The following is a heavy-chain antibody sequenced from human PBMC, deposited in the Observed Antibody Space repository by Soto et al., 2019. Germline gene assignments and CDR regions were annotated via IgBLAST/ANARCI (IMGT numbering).Heavy chain of an antibody. D-gene: IGHD7-27*01. CDR3: TRANWYSEY. CDR2: IYYNGNT. CDR1: GGSISNHY. V-gene: IGHV4-59*11. Sequence: QVQLQESGPGLVKPSETLSLTCSVSGGSISNHYWRWIRQPPGKGLEWIGYIYYNGNTNYNPSLKSRVTMSVDTSRNQISLKLPPVTAADTAVYYCTRANWYSEYWGQGTLVTVSS. J-gene: IGHJ4*02.